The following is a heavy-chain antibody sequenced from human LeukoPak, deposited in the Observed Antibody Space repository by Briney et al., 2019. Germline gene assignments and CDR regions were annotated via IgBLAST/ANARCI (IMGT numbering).Heavy chain of an antibody. CDR1: GFTFSSYG. CDR3: AREGYTSGSTSFDY. D-gene: IGHD3-22*01. CDR2: ISYDGSNK. Sequence: GGSLRLSCAASGFTFSSYGMHWVRQAPGKGLEWVAVISYDGSNKYYADSVKGRFTISRDNSKNTLYLQMNSLRAEDTAVYYCAREGYTSGSTSFDYWGQGTLVTVSS. J-gene: IGHJ4*02. V-gene: IGHV3-30*03.